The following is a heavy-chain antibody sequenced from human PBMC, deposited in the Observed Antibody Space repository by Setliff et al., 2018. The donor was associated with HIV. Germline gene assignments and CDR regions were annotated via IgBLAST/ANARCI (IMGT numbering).Heavy chain of an antibody. Sequence: GSLRLSCAASGFTFSNYAMNWVRQAPGKGLEWVSYISSDSSTTYYADSVKGRFTISRDNAKNSLYLQMNSLRAEDTALYYCARDTQRLVRSASSVGAFDIWGQGTMVTVSS. D-gene: IGHD6-13*01. CDR3: ARDTQRLVRSASSVGAFDI. CDR1: GFTFSNYA. V-gene: IGHV3-48*01. CDR2: ISSDSSTT. J-gene: IGHJ3*02.